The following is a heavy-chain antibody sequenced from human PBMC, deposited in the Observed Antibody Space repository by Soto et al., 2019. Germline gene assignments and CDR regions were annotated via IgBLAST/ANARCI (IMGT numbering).Heavy chain of an antibody. V-gene: IGHV3-33*01. CDR2: IWYDGSNK. J-gene: IGHJ3*02. CDR3: ARAGYSSGWYTGAFDT. D-gene: IGHD6-19*01. Sequence: QVQLVESGGGVVQPGRSLRLSCAASGFTFSSYGMHWVRQAPGKGLEWVAVIWYDGSNKYYADSVKGRFTISRDNSKNTLYLQMNSLRAEDTAVYYCARAGYSSGWYTGAFDTWGQGTMVTVSS. CDR1: GFTFSSYG.